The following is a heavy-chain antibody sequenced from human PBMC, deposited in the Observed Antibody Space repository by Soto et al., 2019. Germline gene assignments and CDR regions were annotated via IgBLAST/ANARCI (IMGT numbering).Heavy chain of an antibody. J-gene: IGHJ6*02. CDR2: VNHSGST. CDR3: ARKYLPYYGSGSPYGMGV. V-gene: IGHV4-34*01. Sequence: QVQLQQWGAGLLKPSETLSLTCGVYGGSFSGYYWSWIHQPPGKGLEWIGEVNHSGSTNYNPSLKSRVTISVDTSKNQFSLKLSSVTDADTALYYCARKYLPYYGSGSPYGMGVWGQGTTVTVSS. CDR1: GGSFSGYY. D-gene: IGHD3-10*01.